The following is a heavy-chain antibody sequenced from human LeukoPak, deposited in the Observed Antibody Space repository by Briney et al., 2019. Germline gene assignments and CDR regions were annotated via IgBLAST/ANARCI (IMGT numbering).Heavy chain of an antibody. Sequence: GRSLRLSCAASGFTFSTYAMNWVRQPPGKGLEWVSGISPSGASPYYADSVKGRFTISRDNSKNTVYLQVNSLGAADTAVYYCAKDRAPYSGARGFDCWGQGTLVTVSS. CDR3: AKDRAPYSGARGFDC. CDR1: GFTFSTYA. J-gene: IGHJ4*02. CDR2: ISPSGASP. D-gene: IGHD5-12*01. V-gene: IGHV3-23*01.